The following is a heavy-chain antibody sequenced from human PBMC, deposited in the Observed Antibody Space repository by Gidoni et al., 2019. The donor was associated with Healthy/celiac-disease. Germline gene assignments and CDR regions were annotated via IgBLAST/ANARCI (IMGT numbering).Heavy chain of an antibody. Sequence: EVQLVESGGGVVRPGGSLRLSCAAPVFTFGDSGMRWVRQAPGKGLEWVSGINRKGGRTGYADSVKVRCTISRDNDKNSLYLQMNSLRAEDTALYHCARDLGYCSGGSCYQDYWGQGTLVTVSS. CDR2: INRKGGRT. CDR1: VFTFGDSG. J-gene: IGHJ4*02. V-gene: IGHV3-20*01. CDR3: ARDLGYCSGGSCYQDY. D-gene: IGHD2-15*01.